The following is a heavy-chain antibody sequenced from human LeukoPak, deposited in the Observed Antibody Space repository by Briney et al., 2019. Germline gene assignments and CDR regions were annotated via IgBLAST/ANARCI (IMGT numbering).Heavy chain of an antibody. CDR1: GYTFTSYD. D-gene: IGHD2-15*01. CDR2: MNPNSGNT. V-gene: IGHV1-8*01. J-gene: IGHJ5*02. Sequence: ASVKVSCKASGYTFTSYDINWVRQATGQGLEWMGWMNPNSGNTGYTQKFQGRVTITADESTSTAYMELSSLRSEDTAVYYCARGGYCSGGSCYSGNWFDPWGQGTLVTVSS. CDR3: ARGGYCSGGSCYSGNWFDP.